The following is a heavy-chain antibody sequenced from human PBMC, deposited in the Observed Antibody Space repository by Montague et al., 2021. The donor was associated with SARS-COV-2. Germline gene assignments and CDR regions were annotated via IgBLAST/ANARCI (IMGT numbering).Heavy chain of an antibody. J-gene: IGHJ4*02. CDR1: GGSISSYY. CDR3: ATGINYYDFLALQS. CDR2: IYYSGST. Sequence: SETLSLTCTVSGGSISSYYWSWIRQPPGKGLEWIGYIYYSGSTNYNPSLKSRVAMSVDKSRNQFSLKLTSLTAADTAVYYCATGINYYDFLALQSWGQGALAIVSS. D-gene: IGHD3/OR15-3a*01. V-gene: IGHV4-59*12.